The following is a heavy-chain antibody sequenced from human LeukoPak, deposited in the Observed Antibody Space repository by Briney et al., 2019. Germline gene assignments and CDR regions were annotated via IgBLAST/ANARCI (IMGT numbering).Heavy chain of an antibody. CDR3: ARDPVEIAAAGTVSDWFDP. D-gene: IGHD6-13*01. V-gene: IGHV1-2*02. CDR1: GYTFTGYY. Sequence: RASVKVSCKASGYTFTGYYMHWVRQAPGQGLEWMGWINPNSGGTNYAQKFQGRVTMTRDTSISTAYMELSRLRSDHTAVYYCARDPVEIAAAGTVSDWFDPWGQGTLVTVSS. CDR2: INPNSGGT. J-gene: IGHJ5*02.